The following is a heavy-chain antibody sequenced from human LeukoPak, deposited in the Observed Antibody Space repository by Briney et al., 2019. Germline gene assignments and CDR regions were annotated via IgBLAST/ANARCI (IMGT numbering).Heavy chain of an antibody. Sequence: PSETLSLTCTVSGGSISSGSYYWSWIRQPAGKGLEWIGRIYTSGSTNYNPSLKSRVTISVDTSKNQFSLKLSSVTAADTAVYYCARSVDTAMVTDRFDPWGQGTLVTVSS. V-gene: IGHV4-61*02. D-gene: IGHD5-18*01. J-gene: IGHJ5*02. CDR2: IYTSGST. CDR1: GGSISSGSYY. CDR3: ARSVDTAMVTDRFDP.